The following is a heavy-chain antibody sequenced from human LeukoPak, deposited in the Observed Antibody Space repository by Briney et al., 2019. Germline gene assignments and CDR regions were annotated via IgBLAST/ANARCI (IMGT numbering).Heavy chain of an antibody. CDR2: IYTSGST. CDR3: ARDNIATYYDFWSGSRDYYYGMDV. Sequence: SETLSLTCTVSGGSISSYYWSWIRQPAGKGLEWIGRIYTSGSTNYNPSLKSRVIMSVDTSKNQFSLKLSSVTAADTAVYYCARDNIATYYDFWSGSRDYYYGMDVWGQETTVTVSS. J-gene: IGHJ6*02. D-gene: IGHD3-3*01. CDR1: GGSISSYY. V-gene: IGHV4-4*07.